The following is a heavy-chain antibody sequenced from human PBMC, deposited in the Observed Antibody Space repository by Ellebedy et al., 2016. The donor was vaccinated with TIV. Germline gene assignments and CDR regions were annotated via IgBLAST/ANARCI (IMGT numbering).Heavy chain of an antibody. V-gene: IGHV3-23*01. CDR3: AKDRSLLIPSTDTNDY. CDR2: ISATGGST. CDR1: GFTFSSYV. D-gene: IGHD3-16*01. J-gene: IGHJ4*02. Sequence: GGSLRLSCAASGFTFSSYVMSWVRQAPGKGLEWVSTISATGGSTYYADSVKGRFTITRDSSRNTLYLHMNSLRAEDTATYYCAKDRSLLIPSTDTNDYWGQGALVTVSS.